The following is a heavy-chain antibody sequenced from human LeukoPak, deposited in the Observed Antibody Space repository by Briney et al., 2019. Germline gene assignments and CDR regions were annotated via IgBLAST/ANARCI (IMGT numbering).Heavy chain of an antibody. Sequence: GGSLRPSCAASGFSFSDYYMSWIRQAPGKGLEWVSYISSSSSYTSYADSVKGRFTISRDNAKNSLYLQMNSLRAEDTAVYYCARVSGGDTYGMDVWGQGTTVTVSS. CDR1: GFSFSDYY. V-gene: IGHV3-11*06. CDR2: ISSSSSYT. D-gene: IGHD2-21*02. J-gene: IGHJ6*02. CDR3: ARVSGGDTYGMDV.